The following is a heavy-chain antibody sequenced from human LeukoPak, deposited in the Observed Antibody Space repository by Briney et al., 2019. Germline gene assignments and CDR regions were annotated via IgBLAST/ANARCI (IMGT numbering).Heavy chain of an antibody. CDR1: GGSINSYY. D-gene: IGHD6-19*01. V-gene: IGHV4-59*08. Sequence: QTSETLSLTCTVSGGSINSYYWNWIRQPPGKGLEWIGYIYYGGNTNYNPSLKSRVTISVDTSENQFSLKLSSVTAADTAVYYCARRDVAVTFDLWGRGTLVTVSS. CDR2: IYYGGNT. J-gene: IGHJ2*01. CDR3: ARRDVAVTFDL.